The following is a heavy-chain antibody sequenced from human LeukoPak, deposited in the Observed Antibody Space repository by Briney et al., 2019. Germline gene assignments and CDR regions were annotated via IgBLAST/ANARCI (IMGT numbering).Heavy chain of an antibody. CDR1: GFTFSSYA. CDR3: ARDGGYYDRSIRFDP. J-gene: IGHJ5*02. Sequence: EPGGSLRLSCAASGFTFSSYAMSWVRQAPGKGLEWVANIKQDGSEKYYVDSVKGRFTISRDNAKNSLYLQMNSLRAEDTAVYYCARDGGYYDRSIRFDPWGQGTLVTVSS. D-gene: IGHD3-22*01. CDR2: IKQDGSEK. V-gene: IGHV3-7*01.